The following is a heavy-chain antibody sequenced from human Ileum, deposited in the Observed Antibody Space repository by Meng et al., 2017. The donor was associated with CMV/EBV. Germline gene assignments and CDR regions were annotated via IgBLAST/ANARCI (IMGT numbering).Heavy chain of an antibody. CDR1: GYTFTSYD. V-gene: IGHV1-8*03. Sequence: ASVKVSCKASGYTFTSYDINWVRQATGQGLEWMGWMNPNSGNTGYAQKFQGRVTITRNTSISTAYMELSSLRSEDTAVYYCARAQLKIRFLEWKKSGDAFDIWGQGTMVTVSS. CDR2: MNPNSGNT. D-gene: IGHD3-3*01. J-gene: IGHJ3*02. CDR3: ARAQLKIRFLEWKKSGDAFDI.